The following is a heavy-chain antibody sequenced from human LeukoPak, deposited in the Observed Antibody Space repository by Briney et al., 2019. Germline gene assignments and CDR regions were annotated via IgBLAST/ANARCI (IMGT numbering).Heavy chain of an antibody. CDR3: ARDRLATIESAFDY. CDR1: GGTFSSYA. V-gene: IGHV1-69*04. CDR2: IIPILGIA. D-gene: IGHD5-24*01. Sequence: SVKVSCKASGGTFSSYAISWVRQAPGQGLEWMGRIIPILGIANYAQKFQGRVTITADKSTSTAYMELSSLRSEDTAVYYCARDRLATIESAFDYWGQGTLVTVSS. J-gene: IGHJ4*02.